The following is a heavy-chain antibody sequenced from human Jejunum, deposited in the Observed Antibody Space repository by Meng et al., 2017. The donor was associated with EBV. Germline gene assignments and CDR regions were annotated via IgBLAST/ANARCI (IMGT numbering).Heavy chain of an antibody. V-gene: IGHV4-4*02. Sequence: VQVHEAGPDRVNPLGTLSLPCAVSGGSSSSSNWWGWVRQPPGKGPEWIGEIFHIGTTNYNPTLKSRVTMSVDKSKNHFSLKLTSVTAADTAVYYCARDGGPSGSYAYWFDPWGQGTLVTVSS. J-gene: IGHJ5*02. CDR1: GGSSSSSNW. CDR2: IFHIGTT. D-gene: IGHD1-26*01. CDR3: ARDGGPSGSYAYWFDP.